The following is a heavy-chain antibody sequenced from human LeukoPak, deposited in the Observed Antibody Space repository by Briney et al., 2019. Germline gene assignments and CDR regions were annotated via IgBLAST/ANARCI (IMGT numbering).Heavy chain of an antibody. D-gene: IGHD2-21*02. CDR3: ARTYCGGDCRGYYYYYYMDV. V-gene: IGHV4-4*07. Sequence: SETLSLTCTVSGGSISSYYWSWIRQPAGKGLEWIGRIYTSGSTKYNPSLKSRVTVSVDTSKNQFSLKVRSVTAADTAVYYCARTYCGGDCRGYYYYYYMDVWGKGTTVTISS. CDR2: IYTSGST. CDR1: GGSISSYY. J-gene: IGHJ6*03.